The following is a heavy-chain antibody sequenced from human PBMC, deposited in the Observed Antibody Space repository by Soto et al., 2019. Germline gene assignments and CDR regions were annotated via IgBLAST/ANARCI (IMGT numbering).Heavy chain of an antibody. V-gene: IGHV4-59*08. J-gene: IGHJ5*02. CDR1: GGSISTYY. D-gene: IGHD3-3*01. Sequence: SETLSLTCTVSGGSISTYYWSWIRQPPGKGLEWIGYISYSGSTNYNPSLKSRVTISVDTSKNQFSLKLSSVTAADTAVYYCARHIPDFWSGPPPPGANWFDPWGQGTLVTVSS. CDR2: ISYSGST. CDR3: ARHIPDFWSGPPPPGANWFDP.